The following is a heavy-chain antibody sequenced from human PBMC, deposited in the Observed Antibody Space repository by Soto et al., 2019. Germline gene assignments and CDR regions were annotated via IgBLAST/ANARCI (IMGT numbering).Heavy chain of an antibody. CDR2: IIPIFDTA. CDR3: ARHDCISTSCYYSYYYGMDV. D-gene: IGHD2-2*01. Sequence: SVKVSCKNSGGTFSSYAISWVRQAPGQGLEWMGGIIPIFDTANYAQKFQGRVTITADDSTSTAYMELSSLRSEDTAVYYCARHDCISTSCYYSYYYGMDVWGQGTTVTVSS. V-gene: IGHV1-69*13. J-gene: IGHJ6*02. CDR1: GGTFSSYA.